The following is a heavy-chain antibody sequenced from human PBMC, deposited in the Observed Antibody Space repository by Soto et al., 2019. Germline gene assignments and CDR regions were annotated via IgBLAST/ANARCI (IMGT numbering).Heavy chain of an antibody. J-gene: IGHJ6*02. V-gene: IGHV3-11*01. D-gene: IGHD2-2*01. CDR3: ARDSPTLIVVVPAANGMDV. CDR1: GFTFSDYY. CDR2: ISSSGSTI. Sequence: QVQLVESGGGLVKPGGSLRLSCAASGFTFSDYYMSWIRQAPGKGLEWVSYISSSGSTIYYADSVKGRFTISRDNAKNSLYLQMNRLRAEDTAVYYCARDSPTLIVVVPAANGMDVWGQGTTVTVSS.